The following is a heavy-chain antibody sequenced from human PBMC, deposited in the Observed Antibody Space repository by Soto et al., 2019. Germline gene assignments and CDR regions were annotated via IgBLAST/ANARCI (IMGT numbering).Heavy chain of an antibody. CDR3: ARHEWGSTTVIFDY. J-gene: IGHJ4*02. CDR2: IYYSGST. V-gene: IGHV4-39*01. CDR1: GGSISSSSYY. D-gene: IGHD4-17*01. Sequence: QLQLQESGPGLVKPSETLSLTCTVSGGSISSSSYYWGWIRQPPGLGLEWIGSIYYSGSTYYNAALKSRVTISVDTCKNQFALKVSSVTAADTAVYSCARHEWGSTTVIFDYWGQGTLVTVSS.